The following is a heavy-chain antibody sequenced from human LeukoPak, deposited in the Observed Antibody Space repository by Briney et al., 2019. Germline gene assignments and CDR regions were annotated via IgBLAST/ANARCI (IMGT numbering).Heavy chain of an antibody. CDR1: GDSVSRDSGA. CDR3: ARDQGAFDI. CDR2: TYHRSKWYN. Sequence: SQTLSLTCVISGDSVSRDSGAWNWIRQSPSRGLEWLGKTYHRSKWYNDYAGSMKGRITVNPDTSKNQFSLQLSSVTPEDTAVYYYARDQGAFDIWGQGIMVTVSS. J-gene: IGHJ3*02. V-gene: IGHV6-1*01.